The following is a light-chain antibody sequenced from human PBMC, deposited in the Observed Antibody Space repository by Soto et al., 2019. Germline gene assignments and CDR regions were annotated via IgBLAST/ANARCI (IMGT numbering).Light chain of an antibody. V-gene: IGKV3-20*01. Sequence: EIVLTQSPGTLSLSPGERATLSCRASQSVSSSYLAWYQQKPGQAPRLLIYDTSSRATGIPDRFSGSGSGTDFTLAISRLEPEHFAVYYSQQCGSSPSFRQGTKVELK. CDR3: QQCGSSPS. CDR2: DTS. CDR1: QSVSSSY. J-gene: IGKJ1*01.